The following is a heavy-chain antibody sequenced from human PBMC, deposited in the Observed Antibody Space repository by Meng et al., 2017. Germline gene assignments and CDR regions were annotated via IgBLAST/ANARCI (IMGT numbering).Heavy chain of an antibody. CDR2: IKPDGTMT. Sequence: VQLWESGGGLVQSGGSLRLSCTASGFTFRNYWMHWVRHAPGKGLVCVSRIKPDGTMTVYADSVKGRFTISRDNAKNTLYLQMNSLRSDDTAVYYCARSDWFDPWGQGTVVTVSS. J-gene: IGHJ5*02. V-gene: IGHV3-74*01. CDR3: ARSDWFDP. CDR1: GFTFRNYW.